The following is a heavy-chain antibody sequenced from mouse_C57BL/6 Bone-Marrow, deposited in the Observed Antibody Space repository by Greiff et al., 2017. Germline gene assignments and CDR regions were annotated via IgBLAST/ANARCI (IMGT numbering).Heavy chain of an antibody. CDR3: ARSRGHGDEDWYVDV. J-gene: IGHJ1*03. D-gene: IGHD3-1*01. CDR2: IYPGDGDT. Sequence: VQLQESGPELVKPGASVKISCKASGYAFSSSWMNWVKQRPGKGLEWIGRIYPGDGDTNYNGKFKGKATLTADKSSSTAYMQLSSLTSEDSAVYFCARSRGHGDEDWYVDVWGTGTTVTVSS. V-gene: IGHV1-82*01. CDR1: GYAFSSSW.